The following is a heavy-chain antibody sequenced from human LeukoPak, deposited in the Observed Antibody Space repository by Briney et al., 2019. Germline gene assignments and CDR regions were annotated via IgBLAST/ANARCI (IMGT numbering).Heavy chain of an antibody. CDR2: IYYSGST. Sequence: PSETLSLTCTVSGGSISSSSHYWGWIRQPPGTGLEWIGSIYYSGSTYYNPSLKSPVTVSVDTSKNQFSLKLSSVTAADTAVYYCARDSMITFGGTHYMDVWGKGTTVTVSS. D-gene: IGHD3-16*01. CDR3: ARDSMITFGGTHYMDV. V-gene: IGHV4-39*07. J-gene: IGHJ6*03. CDR1: GGSISSSSHY.